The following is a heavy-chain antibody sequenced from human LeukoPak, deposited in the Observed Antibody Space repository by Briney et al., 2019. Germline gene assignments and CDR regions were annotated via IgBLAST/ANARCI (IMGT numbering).Heavy chain of an antibody. CDR2: IYPTGST. D-gene: IGHD1-26*01. J-gene: IGHJ3*02. V-gene: IGHV4-4*07. CDR3: ARQGHLVGATGLDAFDI. CDR1: GGSINNYY. Sequence: SETLSLTCTVSGGSINNYYWTWFRQPAGKGLEWIGGIYPTGSTNYNPSLKSRVTMSIDTSKNQFSLKLSSVTAADTAVYYCARQGHLVGATGLDAFDIWGQGTMVTVSS.